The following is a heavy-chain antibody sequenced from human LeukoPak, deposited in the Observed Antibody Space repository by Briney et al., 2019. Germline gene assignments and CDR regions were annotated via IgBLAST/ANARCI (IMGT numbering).Heavy chain of an antibody. V-gene: IGHV1-8*01. CDR1: GYTFTSYD. Sequence: ASVKVSCKAPGYTFTSYDINWVRQATGQGLEWMGWMNPNRGNIGYAQKFQDRVTMTRSTSISTAYMELSSLRSEDTAVYYCARVRDSSGSHYFDYWGQGTLVTVSS. CDR2: MNPNRGNI. J-gene: IGHJ4*02. CDR3: ARVRDSSGSHYFDY. D-gene: IGHD6-19*01.